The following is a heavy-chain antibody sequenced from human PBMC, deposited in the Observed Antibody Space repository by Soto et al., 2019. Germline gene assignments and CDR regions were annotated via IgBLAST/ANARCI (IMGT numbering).Heavy chain of an antibody. CDR1: GFTFSSYP. CDR2: ISYDATTK. V-gene: IGHV3-30-3*01. J-gene: IGHJ4*02. D-gene: IGHD1-26*01. CDR3: ARDPLVGAPDYFDY. Sequence: QVQLVESGGGVVQPGRSLRLSCAASGFTFSSYPLHWVRQAPGKGLEWVAVISYDATTKYHADSVKGRFTISRVNSKNTLYLQMNSLRDEDTAVYYCARDPLVGAPDYFDYWGQGTLVTVSA.